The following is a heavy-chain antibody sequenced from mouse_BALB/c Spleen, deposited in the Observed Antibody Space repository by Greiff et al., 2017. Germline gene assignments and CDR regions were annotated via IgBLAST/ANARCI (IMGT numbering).Heavy chain of an antibody. CDR1: GFTFSSFG. CDR3: AREAYYGSSYGYAMDY. V-gene: IGHV5-17*02. Sequence: EVKLVESGGGLVQPGGSRKLSCAASGFTFSSFGMHWVRQAPEKGLEWVAYISSGSSTIYYADTVKGRFTISRDNPKNTLFLQMTSLRSEDTAMYYCAREAYYGSSYGYAMDYWGQGTSVTVSA. D-gene: IGHD1-1*01. J-gene: IGHJ4*01. CDR2: ISSGSSTI.